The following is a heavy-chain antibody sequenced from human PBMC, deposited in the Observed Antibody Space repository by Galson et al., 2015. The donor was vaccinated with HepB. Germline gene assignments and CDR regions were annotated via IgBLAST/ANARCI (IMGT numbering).Heavy chain of an antibody. J-gene: IGHJ6*02. CDR3: ARGGYVLQFLEWLPYGMDV. CDR1: GYTFTSYG. Sequence: SVKVSCKASGYTFTSYGISWVRQAPGQGLEWMGWISAYNGNTNYAQKLQGRVTMTTDTSTSTAYMELRSLRSDDTAVYYCARGGYVLQFLEWLPYGMDVWGQGTTVTVPS. CDR2: ISAYNGNT. V-gene: IGHV1-18*04. D-gene: IGHD3-3*01.